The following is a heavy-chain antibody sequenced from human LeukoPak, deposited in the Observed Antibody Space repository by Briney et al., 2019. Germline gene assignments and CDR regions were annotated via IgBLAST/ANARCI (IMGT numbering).Heavy chain of an antibody. Sequence: SVKVSCKASGFTFTSSAMQWVRQARGQRLEWIGWIVIGSGNTNYAQKFQERVTLTRDMSTSTAYMELSSLRSEDTAVYYCTRETSSRYFDYWGQGTLVTVSS. J-gene: IGHJ4*02. V-gene: IGHV1-58*02. CDR3: TRETSSRYFDY. CDR2: IVIGSGNT. CDR1: GFTFTSSA.